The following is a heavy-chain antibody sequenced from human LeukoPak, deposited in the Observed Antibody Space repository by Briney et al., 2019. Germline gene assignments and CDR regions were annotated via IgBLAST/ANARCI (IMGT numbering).Heavy chain of an antibody. CDR2: ISVNGGNT. D-gene: IGHD3-10*01. Sequence: GGSLRLSCSASGFSFSNFAMHWVRQAPGKGLEYVSSISVNGGNTYYADSVKGRFTISRANSKNTLSLQMSSLRLEDTAVYYCVKSRGPLVRGCHFDYWGQGTLVTVSS. V-gene: IGHV3-64D*06. J-gene: IGHJ4*02. CDR1: GFSFSNFA. CDR3: VKSRGPLVRGCHFDY.